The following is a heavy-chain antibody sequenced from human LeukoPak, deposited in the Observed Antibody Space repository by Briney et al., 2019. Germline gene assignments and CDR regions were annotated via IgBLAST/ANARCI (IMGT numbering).Heavy chain of an antibody. CDR3: ARSLSFDS. J-gene: IGHJ4*02. V-gene: IGHV3-48*02. CDR2: ISGGSVTI. CDR1: GFTFSTYS. Sequence: PGRSLRLSCAASGFTFSTYSMNWVRQAPGKGLEWVSYISGGSVTIHYADSVKGRFTISKDNARNSLYLQMNSLRDEDTAVYYCARSLSFDSWGQGTLVTVSS.